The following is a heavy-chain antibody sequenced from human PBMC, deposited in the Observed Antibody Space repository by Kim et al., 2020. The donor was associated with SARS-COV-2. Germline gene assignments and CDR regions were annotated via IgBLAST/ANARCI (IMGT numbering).Heavy chain of an antibody. CDR3: TSRRYSSSAGYYYYYMDV. V-gene: IGHV3-73*01. CDR2: IRSKANSYAT. D-gene: IGHD6-13*01. J-gene: IGHJ6*03. Sequence: GGSLRLSCAASGFTFSGSAMHWVRQASGKGLEWVGRIRSKANSYATAYAASVKGRFTISRDDSKNTAYLQMNSLKTEDTAVYYCTSRRYSSSAGYYYYYMDVWGKGTTVTVSS. CDR1: GFTFSGSA.